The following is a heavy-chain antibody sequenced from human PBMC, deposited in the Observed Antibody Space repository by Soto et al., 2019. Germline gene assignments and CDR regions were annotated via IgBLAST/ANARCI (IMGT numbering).Heavy chain of an antibody. D-gene: IGHD3-22*01. CDR2: IHYTGNT. V-gene: IGHV4-39*01. CDR1: SGSISSSSYY. Sequence: SETLSLTCTVSSGSISSSSYYWGWIRQPPGKGLEWIGSIHYTGNTYYNPSLKSRLTISVDTSNNQFSLKLSSVTAADTAVYYCARRWYYYDSSGYYQDASDIWGQGTMVTVSS. CDR3: ARRWYYYDSSGYYQDASDI. J-gene: IGHJ3*02.